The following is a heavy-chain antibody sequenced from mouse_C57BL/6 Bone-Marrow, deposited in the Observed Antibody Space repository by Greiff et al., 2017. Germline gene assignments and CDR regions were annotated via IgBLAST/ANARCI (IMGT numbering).Heavy chain of an antibody. D-gene: IGHD1-1*01. Sequence: VKLMESGAELARPGASVKMSCKASGYTFTSYTMHWVKQRPGQGLEWIGYINPSSGYTKYNQKFKDKATLTADKSSSTAYMQLSSLTSEDYAVYYCARHYGSSDWYFDVWGTGTTVTVSS. V-gene: IGHV1-4*01. CDR1: GYTFTSYT. CDR2: INPSSGYT. CDR3: ARHYGSSDWYFDV. J-gene: IGHJ1*03.